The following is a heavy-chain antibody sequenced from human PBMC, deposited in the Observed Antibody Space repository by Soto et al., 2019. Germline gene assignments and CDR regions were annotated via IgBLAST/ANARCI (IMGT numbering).Heavy chain of an antibody. CDR2: IIPILGIA. D-gene: IGHD6-13*01. CDR3: ARDLAAAGTGDAFDI. Sequence: SVKVSCKASGGTFSSYTISWVRQAPGQGLEWMGRIIPILGIANYAQKFQGRVTITADKSTSTAYMELSSLRSEDTAVYYCARDLAAAGTGDAFDIWGQGTMVTVSS. CDR1: GGTFSSYT. J-gene: IGHJ3*02. V-gene: IGHV1-69*04.